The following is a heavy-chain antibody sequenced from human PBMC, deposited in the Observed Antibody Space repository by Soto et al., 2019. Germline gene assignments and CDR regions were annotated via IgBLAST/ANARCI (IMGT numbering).Heavy chain of an antibody. D-gene: IGHD1-26*01. CDR3: ARSQWTLGDRFDP. J-gene: IGHJ5*02. V-gene: IGHV1-69*02. Sequence: ASVKVSCKASGGTFSSYTISWVRQAPGQGLEWMGRIIPILGIANYAQKFQGRVTITADKSTSTAYMELSSLRSEDTAVYYCARSQWTLGDRFDPWGQGTLVTVSS. CDR1: GGTFSSYT. CDR2: IIPILGIA.